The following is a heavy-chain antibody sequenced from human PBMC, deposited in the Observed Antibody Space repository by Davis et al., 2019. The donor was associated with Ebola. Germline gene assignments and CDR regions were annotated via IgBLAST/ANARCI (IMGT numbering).Heavy chain of an antibody. CDR3: ARDLEVEWLLSSHYYYIDV. CDR1: GGSISSSNW. J-gene: IGHJ6*03. CDR2: IYHSGST. V-gene: IGHV4-4*02. D-gene: IGHD3-3*01. Sequence: MPSETLSLTCAVSGGSISSSNWWNWVRQPPGKGLEWIGEIYHSGSTNYNPSLKSRVTISVDKSKNQFSLKLSSVTAADTAVYYCARDLEVEWLLSSHYYYIDVWGKGTTVTVSS.